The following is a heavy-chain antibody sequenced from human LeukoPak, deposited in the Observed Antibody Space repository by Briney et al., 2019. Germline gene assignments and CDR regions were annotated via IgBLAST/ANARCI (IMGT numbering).Heavy chain of an antibody. D-gene: IGHD3-3*01. CDR2: ISGSGGST. CDR1: GFTFSSYA. Sequence: PGGSLRLSCAASGFTFSSYAMSWVRQAPGKGLEWVSAISGSGGSTYYADSVKGRFTISRDNSKNTLYPQMNSLRAEDTAVYYCAKDQGHNRYYDFWSGYYGFDYWGQGTLVTVSS. CDR3: AKDQGHNRYYDFWSGYYGFDY. V-gene: IGHV3-23*01. J-gene: IGHJ4*02.